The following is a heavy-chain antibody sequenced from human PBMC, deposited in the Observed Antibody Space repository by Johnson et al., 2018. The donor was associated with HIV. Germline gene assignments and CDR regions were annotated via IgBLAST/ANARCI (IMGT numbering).Heavy chain of an antibody. J-gene: IGHJ3*02. Sequence: VQLVESGGGVVRPGGSLRLSCAASGFTFDDYYMTWVRQAPGKGLEWVSGISWNCAYTGCADSVKGRFTISRDNAKNSLYLQMTSLRAEDTALYYCARGFWRQVIPGAFDIWGQGKMVTVSS. CDR3: ARGFWRQVIPGAFDI. CDR1: GFTFDDYY. V-gene: IGHV3-20*04. CDR2: ISWNCAYT. D-gene: IGHD2-21*01.